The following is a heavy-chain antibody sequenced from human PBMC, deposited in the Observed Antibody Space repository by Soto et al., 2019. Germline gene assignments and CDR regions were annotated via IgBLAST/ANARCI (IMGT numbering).Heavy chain of an antibody. D-gene: IGHD1-26*01. J-gene: IGHJ6*02. V-gene: IGHV4-4*07. CDR3: AREGASGFGMDV. CDR2: IYTSGST. CDR1: GGSIRRYY. Sequence: QVQLQESGPGLVKPSETLSLTCNVSGGSIRRYYWSWVRQPAGKPLEWIGRIYTSGSTNYNPSLKSRVSMSVDTSKNQFSLEVTSVTAADTAVYYCAREGASGFGMDVWGLGTTVTVSS.